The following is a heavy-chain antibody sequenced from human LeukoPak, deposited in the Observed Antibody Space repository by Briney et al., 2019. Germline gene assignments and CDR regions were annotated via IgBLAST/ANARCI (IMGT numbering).Heavy chain of an antibody. D-gene: IGHD5-12*01. Sequence: PSETLSLTCTVSGGSIGSYYWSWIRQPPGKGLEWIGYIYYSGSTNYNPSLKSRVTMSVDTSKNQFSLKLSSVTAADTAVYYCARTATIAGYYYYMDVWGKGTTVTVSS. J-gene: IGHJ6*03. CDR1: GGSIGSYY. CDR2: IYYSGST. V-gene: IGHV4-59*12. CDR3: ARTATIAGYYYYMDV.